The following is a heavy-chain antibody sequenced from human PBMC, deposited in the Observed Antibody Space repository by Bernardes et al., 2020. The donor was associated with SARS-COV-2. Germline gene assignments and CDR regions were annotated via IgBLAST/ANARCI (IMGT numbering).Heavy chain of an antibody. D-gene: IGHD2-2*01. V-gene: IGHV3-15*07. CDR2: IKSKTDGGTT. Sequence: GGSLRLSCAASGFTFSNAWMNWVRQAPGKGLEWVGRIKSKTDGGTTDYAAPVKGRFTISRDDSKNTLYLQMNSLKTEDTAVYYCTTRCSSTSCHFLAEGNYYYYGMDVWGQGTTVTVSS. CDR3: TTRCSSTSCHFLAEGNYYYYGMDV. CDR1: GFTFSNAW. J-gene: IGHJ6*02.